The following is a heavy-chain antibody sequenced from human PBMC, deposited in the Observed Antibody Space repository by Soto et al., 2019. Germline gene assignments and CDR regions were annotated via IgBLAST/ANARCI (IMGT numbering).Heavy chain of an antibody. J-gene: IGHJ4*02. CDR2: IIPNHGIT. CDR3: ARGVGWEPLDY. Sequence: ASVKVSCKASGGTFSSYTISWVRQAPGQGLEWMGRIIPNHGITNYAQKLQGRVTMTTDTSTSTAYMELRSLRSDDTAVYYCARGVGWEPLDYWGQGTLVTVSS. V-gene: IGHV1-18*01. CDR1: GGTFSSYT. D-gene: IGHD1-26*01.